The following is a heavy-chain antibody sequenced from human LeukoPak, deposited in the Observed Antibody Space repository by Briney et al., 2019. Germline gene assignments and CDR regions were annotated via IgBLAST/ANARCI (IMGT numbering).Heavy chain of an antibody. Sequence: ASVKVSRKVSGYTLTELSMHWGRQGPGKGLGWMGGFDPEDGETIYAQKFQGRVTMTEDTSTDTAYMELSSLRTEDTAVYYCATPARYCSSTSCYMRWDYWGQGTLVTVSS. D-gene: IGHD2-2*02. J-gene: IGHJ4*02. V-gene: IGHV1-24*01. CDR2: FDPEDGET. CDR3: ATPARYCSSTSCYMRWDY. CDR1: GYTLTELS.